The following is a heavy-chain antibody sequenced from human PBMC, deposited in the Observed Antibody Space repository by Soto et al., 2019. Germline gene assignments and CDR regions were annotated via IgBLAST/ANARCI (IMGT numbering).Heavy chain of an antibody. CDR1: GGSISSGAYY. D-gene: IGHD4-17*01. CDR2: IYYSGST. J-gene: IGHJ4*02. CDR3: ASSTTVVTFDY. Sequence: TVSGGSISSGAYYWSWIRQPPGKGLEWIGYIYYSGSTYYNPSLKSRVTISVDTSKNQFSLKLSSVTAADTAVYYCASSTTVVTFDYWGQGTLVTVSS. V-gene: IGHV4-30-4*01.